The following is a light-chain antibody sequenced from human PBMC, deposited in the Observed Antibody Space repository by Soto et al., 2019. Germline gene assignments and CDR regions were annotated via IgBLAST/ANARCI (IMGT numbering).Light chain of an antibody. V-gene: IGKV2-28*01. CDR2: LGS. Sequence: DIVMTQSPLSLHVTPGEPASITSRSRQSLLHSNGYNYLDWYLQKPGKSPQLLIYLGSNRASGVPDRLSGSGSGTDFTLKIRRVEAEDFGVYYCMQPLQSWTFGQGTKVDIK. J-gene: IGKJ1*01. CDR3: MQPLQSWT. CDR1: QSLLHSNGYNY.